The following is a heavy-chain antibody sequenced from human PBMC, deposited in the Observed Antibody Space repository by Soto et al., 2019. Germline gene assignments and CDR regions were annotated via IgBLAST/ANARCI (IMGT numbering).Heavy chain of an antibody. D-gene: IGHD5-12*01. V-gene: IGHV3-23*01. Sequence: EVQLLESGGGLVQPGGSLRLSCAASGFTFSNYAMTWVRQAPGKGLEWVSGDTGSGGNTYYADSVKGRFTISRDKSKNTLYLHMISLRAEDTAVYYCANAQYSGYAVSLNVDSWGRGALVTVSS. CDR2: DTGSGGNT. CDR3: ANAQYSGYAVSLNVDS. J-gene: IGHJ4*02. CDR1: GFTFSNYA.